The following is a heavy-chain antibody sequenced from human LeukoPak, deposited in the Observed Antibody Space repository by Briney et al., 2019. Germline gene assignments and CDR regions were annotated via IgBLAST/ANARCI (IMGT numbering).Heavy chain of an antibody. Sequence: SETLSLTCTVSGGSITSYYWSWIRQPPGKGLEWIGYIYYSGSTKYKPSLKSRVTISVDTSKNQFSLKLSSVTAADTAVYYCARGRFLDAFDIWGQGTMVTVSS. CDR1: GGSITSYY. D-gene: IGHD3-3*01. J-gene: IGHJ3*02. CDR2: IYYSGST. V-gene: IGHV4-59*01. CDR3: ARGRFLDAFDI.